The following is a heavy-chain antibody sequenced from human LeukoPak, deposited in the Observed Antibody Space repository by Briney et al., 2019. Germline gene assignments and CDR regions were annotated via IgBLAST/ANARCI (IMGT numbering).Heavy chain of an antibody. Sequence: QTGGSLRLSCSASGFTFSSYAMHWVRQAPGKGLEYVSAISSNGGSTYYADSVKGRFTISRDNSKNTLYLQMGSLRAEDTAVYYCVKGSGNYPLYGMDVWGKGTTVTVSS. J-gene: IGHJ6*04. CDR2: ISSNGGST. CDR3: VKGSGNYPLYGMDV. CDR1: GFTFSSYA. D-gene: IGHD3-10*01. V-gene: IGHV3-64D*06.